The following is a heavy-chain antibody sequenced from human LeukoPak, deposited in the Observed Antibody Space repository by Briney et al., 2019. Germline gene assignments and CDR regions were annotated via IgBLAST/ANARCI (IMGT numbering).Heavy chain of an antibody. CDR3: ARETPYYYDSSGYYWVPDY. D-gene: IGHD3-22*01. CDR1: GGSISSYY. Sequence: PSETLFLTCTVSGGSISSYYWSWIRQPAGKGLEWIGRIYTSGSTNYNPSLKSRVTMSVDTSKNQFSLKLSSVTAADTAVYYCARETPYYYDSSGYYWVPDYWGQGTLVTVSS. CDR2: IYTSGST. J-gene: IGHJ4*02. V-gene: IGHV4-4*07.